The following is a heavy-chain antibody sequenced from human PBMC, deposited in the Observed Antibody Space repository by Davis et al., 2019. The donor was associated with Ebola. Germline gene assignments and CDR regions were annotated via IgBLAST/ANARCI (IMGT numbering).Heavy chain of an antibody. CDR2: ISAYNGNT. J-gene: IGHJ6*02. Sequence: VKVSCKASGYTFTSYGISWVRQAPGQGLEWMGWISAYNGNTNYAQKLQGRVTMTTDTSTSTAYMELRSLRSDDTAVYYCARGGYQLPYYYYYYGMDVWGQGTTVTVSS. CDR3: ARGGYQLPYYYYYYGMDV. CDR1: GYTFTSYG. V-gene: IGHV1-18*01. D-gene: IGHD2-2*01.